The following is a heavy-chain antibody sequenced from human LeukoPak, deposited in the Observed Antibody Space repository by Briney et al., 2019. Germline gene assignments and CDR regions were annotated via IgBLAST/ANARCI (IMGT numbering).Heavy chain of an antibody. V-gene: IGHV4-31*11. CDR1: GGSFSGYY. CDR2: IYYSGST. CDR3: ARDKDSTGRGNWFDP. J-gene: IGHJ5*02. Sequence: SETLSLTCAVYGGSFSGYYWSWIRQHPGKGLEWIGYIYYSGSTYYNPSLKSRVTISVDTSKNQFSLKLSSVTAADTAVYYCARDKDSTGRGNWFDPWGQGTLVTVSS. D-gene: IGHD1-14*01.